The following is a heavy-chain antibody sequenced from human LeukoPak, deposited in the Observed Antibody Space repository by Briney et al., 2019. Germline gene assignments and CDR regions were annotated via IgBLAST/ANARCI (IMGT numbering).Heavy chain of an antibody. D-gene: IGHD3-3*01. Sequence: PSETLSLTCAVYGGSFSGYYWSRILQPPGKGLEWIGEINHSGSTNYNPSLKSRVTISVDTSKNQFSLKLSSVTAADTAVYYCARVRGFFWSGYYFYYYYMDVWGKGTTVTVSS. CDR2: INHSGST. CDR1: GGSFSGYY. CDR3: ARVRGFFWSGYYFYYYYMDV. V-gene: IGHV4-34*01. J-gene: IGHJ6*03.